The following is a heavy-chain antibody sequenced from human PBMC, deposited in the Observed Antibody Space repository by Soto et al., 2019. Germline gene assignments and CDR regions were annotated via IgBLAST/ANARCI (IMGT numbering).Heavy chain of an antibody. Sequence: GESLKISCMGSGYSFTSYWISWVRQMPGKGLEWMGRIDPSDSYTNYSPSFQGHVTISADKSISTAYLQWSSLKASDTAMYYCARHGLYYYDSSGYSRSHYGMDVWGQGTTVTVSS. CDR2: IDPSDSYT. J-gene: IGHJ6*02. D-gene: IGHD3-22*01. CDR1: GYSFTSYW. CDR3: ARHGLYYYDSSGYSRSHYGMDV. V-gene: IGHV5-10-1*01.